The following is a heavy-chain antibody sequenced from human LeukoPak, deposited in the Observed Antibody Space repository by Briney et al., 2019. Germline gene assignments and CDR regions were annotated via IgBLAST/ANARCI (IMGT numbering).Heavy chain of an antibody. CDR2: ISGCGGST. CDR1: GFSFSSYA. J-gene: IGHJ4*02. CDR3: AKFRAQWAAAAPFFF. V-gene: IGHV3-23*01. D-gene: IGHD6-25*01. Sequence: GGSLTLSCAASGFSFSSYAMSWVRHAPGQGLEWVSAISGCGGSTYYADSVKGRFTISRDNSKNTLYLQMNSLRAEDTAVYYCAKFRAQWAAAAPFFFWGQGTLITVSS.